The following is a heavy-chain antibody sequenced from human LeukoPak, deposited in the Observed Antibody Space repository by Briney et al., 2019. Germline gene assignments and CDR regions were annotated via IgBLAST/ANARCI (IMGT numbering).Heavy chain of an antibody. CDR2: ISYDGSNK. D-gene: IGHD3-10*01. J-gene: IGHJ4*02. Sequence: QPGRSLRLSCAASGFTFSSYGMQCLREAPGKGVEGWAVISYDGSNKYYADSVKGRFTISRDNSKNTLYLQMNSLRAEDTAVYYCAKASGYFDYWGQGTLVTVSS. V-gene: IGHV3-30*18. CDR3: AKASGYFDY. CDR1: GFTFSSYG.